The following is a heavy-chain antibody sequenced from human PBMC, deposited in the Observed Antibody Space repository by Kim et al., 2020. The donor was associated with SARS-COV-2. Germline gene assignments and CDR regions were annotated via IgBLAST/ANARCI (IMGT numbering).Heavy chain of an antibody. Sequence: GGSLRLSCAASGFTFSSYAMSWVRQAPGKGLEWVSAISGSGGSTYYADSVKGRFTISRDNSKITLYLQMNSLRAEDTAVYYCAKGCMVRGVSPFDYWGQGTLVTVSS. J-gene: IGHJ4*02. D-gene: IGHD3-10*01. CDR3: AKGCMVRGVSPFDY. CDR1: GFTFSSYA. CDR2: ISGSGGST. V-gene: IGHV3-23*01.